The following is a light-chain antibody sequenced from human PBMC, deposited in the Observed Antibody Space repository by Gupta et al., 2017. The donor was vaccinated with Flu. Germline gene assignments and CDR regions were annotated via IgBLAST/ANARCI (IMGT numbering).Light chain of an antibody. V-gene: IGKV1-9*01. CDR2: SAS. CDR1: QAIGTF. Sequence: DIQLTQSPSFLSASVGDRVAITCRTSQAIGTFLAWYQQKPGKAPKLLIHSASTLQSGVPSRFSGSGSGTDFTLTISSLQPEDFAIYYCQQVVHYPYRFGQGTTLEI. CDR3: QQVVHYPYR. J-gene: IGKJ2*03.